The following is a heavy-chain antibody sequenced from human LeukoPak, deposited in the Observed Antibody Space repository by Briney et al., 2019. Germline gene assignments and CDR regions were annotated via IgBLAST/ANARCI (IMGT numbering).Heavy chain of an antibody. CDR1: GFTFSTYD. CDR2: ITSAGDT. Sequence: GGSLRLSCAASGFTFSTYDMHWGRQATGKGLEWVSAITSAGDTHYAGSVKGRFTISRENAKNSLYLQMSSLTAGDTAVYYCYGGGYWGQGTLVTVSS. V-gene: IGHV3-13*04. D-gene: IGHD4-23*01. CDR3: YGGGY. J-gene: IGHJ4*02.